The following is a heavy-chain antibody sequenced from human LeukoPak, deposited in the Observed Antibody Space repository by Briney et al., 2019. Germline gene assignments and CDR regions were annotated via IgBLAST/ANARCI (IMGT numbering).Heavy chain of an antibody. CDR2: MNPNNGNT. Sequence: ASVKVSCKASGYTFTSYDINWVRQATGQGLEWMGWMNPNNGNTDYAQKFQGRVTLTRNTSISTAYMELSSLRSEDTAMYYCTRGGPVAGTHKYFQHWGQGTLVPVSS. V-gene: IGHV1-8*01. D-gene: IGHD6-19*01. CDR3: TRGGPVAGTHKYFQH. CDR1: GYTFTSYD. J-gene: IGHJ1*01.